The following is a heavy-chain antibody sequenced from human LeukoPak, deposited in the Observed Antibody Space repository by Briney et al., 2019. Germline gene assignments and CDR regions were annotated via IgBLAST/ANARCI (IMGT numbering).Heavy chain of an antibody. D-gene: IGHD3-22*01. J-gene: IGHJ6*02. CDR2: ISSSSSYT. V-gene: IGHV3-11*05. Sequence: PGGSLRLSRAASGFTFSDYYMSWIRQAPGKGLEWVSYISSSSSYTNYADSVKGRFTISRDNAKNSLYLQMNSLRAEDTAVYYCARDQEAYYDSSDYYYYGMDVWGQGTTVTVSS. CDR1: GFTFSDYY. CDR3: ARDQEAYYDSSDYYYYGMDV.